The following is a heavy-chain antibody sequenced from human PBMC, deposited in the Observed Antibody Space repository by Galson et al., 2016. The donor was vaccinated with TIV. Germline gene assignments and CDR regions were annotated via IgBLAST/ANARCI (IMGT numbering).Heavy chain of an antibody. V-gene: IGHV1-69*01. J-gene: IGHJ6*02. D-gene: IGHD1-14*01. CDR3: ARGSRNQGYSYYGMDV. CDR2: IIPIFHTT. Sequence: QSGAEVKKPGSSVRVSCETSGGTFSKYAISWVRQAPGQGLEWMGGIIPIFHTTKYAQKFQGRVTITADQFTSTSYMEVNSLRFEDTAVYYCARGSRNQGYSYYGMDVWGRGTLVTVSS. CDR1: GGTFSKYA.